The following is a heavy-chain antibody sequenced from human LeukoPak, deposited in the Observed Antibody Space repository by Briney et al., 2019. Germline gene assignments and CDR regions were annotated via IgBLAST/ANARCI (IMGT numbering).Heavy chain of an antibody. Sequence: ASVKVSCKASGGTFSSYAISWVRQAPGQGLEWMGGIIPIFGTANYAQKFQGRVTITTDESTSTAYMELSSLRSEDTAVYYCARHYCSSTSCPNWFDPWGQGTLVTVSS. CDR2: IIPIFGTA. CDR1: GGTFSSYA. D-gene: IGHD2-2*01. CDR3: ARHYCSSTSCPNWFDP. V-gene: IGHV1-69*05. J-gene: IGHJ5*02.